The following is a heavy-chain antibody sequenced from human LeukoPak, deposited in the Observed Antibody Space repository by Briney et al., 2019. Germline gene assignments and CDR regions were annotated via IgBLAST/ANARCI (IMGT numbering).Heavy chain of an antibody. CDR3: ARANYGSGLGNWFDP. CDR2: IYYSGST. D-gene: IGHD3-10*01. V-gene: IGHV4-59*01. Sequence: SETLSLTCTVSVGPISSYYWIWIRQPPGKGLEWIGYIYYSGSTNYNPTLKSRVTISVDTSKNQLCLKLSSVTAGDTAVYYCARANYGSGLGNWFDPWGQGTLVTVSS. CDR1: VGPISSYY. J-gene: IGHJ5*02.